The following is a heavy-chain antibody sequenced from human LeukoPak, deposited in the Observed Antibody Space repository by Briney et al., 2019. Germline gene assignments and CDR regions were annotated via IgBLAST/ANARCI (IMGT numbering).Heavy chain of an antibody. CDR3: ARASGYSYGYTHY. CDR2: INHRGNT. CDR1: GYSISSGYY. Sequence: KPSETLSLTCTVSGYSISSGYYWGWIRQPPGKGLEWIGEINHRGNTNYNPSLKSRVTLSVDTSKNQFSLKMTSVTAADTAVYYCARASGYSYGYTHYWGQGTLVTVSS. J-gene: IGHJ4*02. D-gene: IGHD5-18*01. V-gene: IGHV4-38-2*02.